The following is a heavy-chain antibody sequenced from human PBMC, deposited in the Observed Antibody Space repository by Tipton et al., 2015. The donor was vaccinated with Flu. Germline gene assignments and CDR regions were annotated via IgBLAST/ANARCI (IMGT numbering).Heavy chain of an antibody. D-gene: IGHD1-1*01. Sequence: TLSLTCTVSGGSTSTGDYYWIWIRQHPGEGLEWIVYTSNTGSTFYNPPLKSRVTTSPDTSKNQFSLKVSSVTAADTAVYYCARDLWNDRRAYYYYGVDVWGQGP. CDR2: TSNTGST. CDR3: ARDLWNDRRAYYYYGVDV. V-gene: IGHV4-31*03. J-gene: IGHJ6*02. CDR1: GGSTSTGDYY.